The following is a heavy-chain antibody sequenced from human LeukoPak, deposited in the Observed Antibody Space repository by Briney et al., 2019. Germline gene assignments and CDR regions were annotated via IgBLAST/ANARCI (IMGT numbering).Heavy chain of an antibody. J-gene: IGHJ4*02. CDR2: IYPGDSDT. D-gene: IGHD2-2*01. CDR3: ARPSEYCSSTSCYAGTFDY. CDR1: GYSFTSYW. V-gene: IGHV5-51*01. Sequence: GESLEISCKGSGYSFTSYWIGWVRQMPGKGLEWMGIIYPGDSDTRYSPSFQGQVTISADKSISTAYLQWSSLKASDTAMYYCARPSEYCSSTSCYAGTFDYVGQGTLVTVSP.